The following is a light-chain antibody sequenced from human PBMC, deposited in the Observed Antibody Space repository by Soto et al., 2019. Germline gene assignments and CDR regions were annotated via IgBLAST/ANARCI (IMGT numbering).Light chain of an antibody. CDR1: QIVSSSS. CDR3: QQYGDSPLT. J-gene: IGKJ5*01. Sequence: EIVLKQSPGTLSLSPGERATLSCRASQIVSSSSLAWYQQKPGQAPRLLMYGASSRATGIPDGFSGSGSGTDFTLTINRLEPEDFAVYYCQQYGDSPLTFGQGTRLEIK. V-gene: IGKV3-20*01. CDR2: GAS.